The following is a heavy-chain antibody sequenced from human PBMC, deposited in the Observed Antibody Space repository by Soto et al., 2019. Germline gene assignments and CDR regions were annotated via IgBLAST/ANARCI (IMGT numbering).Heavy chain of an antibody. CDR3: ARGGSSDWQVAFDI. CDR2: INYSGSN. V-gene: IGHV4-34*01. CDR1: DGYFSTYY. J-gene: IGHJ3*02. Sequence: ETLSLTCAVDDGYFSTYYWNWIRQSPGKGLEWIGKINYSGSNNYNPSLKSRVTISIDMSKNQVSLKLTSVTAAGTAVYFCARGGSSDWQVAFDIWGQGXTVTV. D-gene: IGHD6-19*01.